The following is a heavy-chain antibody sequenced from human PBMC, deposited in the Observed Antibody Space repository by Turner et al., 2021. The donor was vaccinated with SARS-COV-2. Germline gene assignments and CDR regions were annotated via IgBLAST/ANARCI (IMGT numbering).Heavy chain of an antibody. J-gene: IGHJ5*02. CDR2: INPNSGGT. CDR3: AREGAPVSSSSRVWFDP. Sequence: QVQLVQSGAEVNKPGASVNVSCKASAHTFTGYYTHWVRQAPGQGLEWMGWINPNSGGTNYAQKFQGRVTMTRDTSISKAYMDLSRLRSDDTAVYYCAREGAPVSSSSRVWFDPWGQGTLVTVSS. CDR1: AHTFTGYY. V-gene: IGHV1-2*02. D-gene: IGHD6-6*01.